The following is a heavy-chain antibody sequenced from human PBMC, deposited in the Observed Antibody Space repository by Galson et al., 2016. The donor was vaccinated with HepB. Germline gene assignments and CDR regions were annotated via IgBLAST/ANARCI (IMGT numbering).Heavy chain of an antibody. CDR2: IIASNGNT. V-gene: IGHV1-18*01. Sequence: SGKVSCKASGYTFTSSGMSWARQVPGQGLEWMGWIIASNGNTNYAQKLQGRVTMTTDTSTSTAYMELRSLGSDDTAVYYCSRDGNDVNFDIWGHGTMVPVSS. D-gene: IGHD1-1*01. CDR1: GYTFTSSG. CDR3: SRDGNDVNFDI. J-gene: IGHJ3*02.